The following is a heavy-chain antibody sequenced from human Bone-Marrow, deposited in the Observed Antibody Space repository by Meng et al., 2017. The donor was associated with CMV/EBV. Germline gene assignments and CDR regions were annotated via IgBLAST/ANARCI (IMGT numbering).Heavy chain of an antibody. CDR1: GYTFTAHY. CDR3: ARAHRYDFWSGYSGRPYYYYGMDV. J-gene: IGHJ6*02. CDR2: IHPHRGDT. D-gene: IGHD3-3*01. V-gene: IGHV1-2*02. Sequence: ASVKVSCKASGYTFTAHYFHWVRQAPGQGLEWMGWIHPHRGDTNYAQQFQGRVTLTRDTSKNQFSLKLSSVTAADTAVYYCARAHRYDFWSGYSGRPYYYYGMDVWGQGTTVTVSS.